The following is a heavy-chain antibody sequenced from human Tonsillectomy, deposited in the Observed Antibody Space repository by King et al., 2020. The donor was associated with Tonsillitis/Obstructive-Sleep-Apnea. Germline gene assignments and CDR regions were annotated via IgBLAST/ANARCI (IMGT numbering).Heavy chain of an antibody. CDR3: ARVRCGGSYYDLDH. D-gene: IGHD2-15*01. CDR1: GFTFSDHY. J-gene: IGHJ4*02. Sequence: VQLVESGGGLVQPGGSLRLSCAASGFTFSDHYMDWVRQAPGKGLEWVGRTRNKANSYTTEYAASVKGRFTISRDDSKNSLYLQMNSLKSEDTAVYYCARVRCGGSYYDLDHWGQGTLVTVSS. V-gene: IGHV3-72*01. CDR2: TRNKANSYTT.